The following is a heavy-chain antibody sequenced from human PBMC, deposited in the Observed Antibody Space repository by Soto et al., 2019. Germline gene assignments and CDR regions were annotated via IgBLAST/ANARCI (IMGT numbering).Heavy chain of an antibody. Sequence: PGGSLRLSCAASGFTFSSYAMSWVRQAPGKGLEWVSDVTSSDTTTYYANSVKGRFTISRDNAQNSLYLHMNSLRAEDTAVYYCAREGKSAYNALDFFDIWGQGTMVTVSS. CDR2: VTSSDTTT. V-gene: IGHV3-48*04. D-gene: IGHD3-16*01. CDR3: AREGKSAYNALDFFDI. J-gene: IGHJ3*02. CDR1: GFTFSSYA.